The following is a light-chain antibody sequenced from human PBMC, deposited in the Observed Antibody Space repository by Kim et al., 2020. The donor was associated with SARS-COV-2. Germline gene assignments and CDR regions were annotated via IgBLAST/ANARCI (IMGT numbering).Light chain of an antibody. CDR2: GAS. V-gene: IGKV3-15*01. CDR3: QQYDSWPWT. CDR1: QSVRSS. J-gene: IGKJ1*01. Sequence: EIVMTQSPATLSVSPGERASLSCRASQSVRSSLAWYQQKPGQVPRLLIYGASTRATGVPARFSGSGSATDFTLTISSLQSEDFAVYYCQQYDSWPWTFGQGTKVDIK.